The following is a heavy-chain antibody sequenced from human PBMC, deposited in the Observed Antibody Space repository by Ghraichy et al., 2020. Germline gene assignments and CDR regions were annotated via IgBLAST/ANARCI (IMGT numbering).Heavy chain of an antibody. Sequence: SVKVSCKTSGGTFSSYAINWVRQAPGQGLEWMGGITPLFGTPNYAQKFQGRVTINADESTSTAYMELSSLRSEDTAVYYCAKWGGLCSRSNCYSEITNPLDHWGQGTLVTVSS. V-gene: IGHV1-69*13. D-gene: IGHD2-2*02. J-gene: IGHJ4*02. CDR1: GGTFSSYA. CDR2: ITPLFGTP. CDR3: AKWGGLCSRSNCYSEITNPLDH.